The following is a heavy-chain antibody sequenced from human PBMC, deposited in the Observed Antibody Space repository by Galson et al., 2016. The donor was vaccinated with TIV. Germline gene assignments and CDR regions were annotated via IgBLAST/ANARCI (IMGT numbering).Heavy chain of an antibody. D-gene: IGHD3-10*01. CDR3: ARSLVQGVVSQYHGMDV. Sequence: SVKVSCKASGYTFRTYGISWVRQAPGQGLEWMGWISAYTGNTNYAQKVQGRLTMTTDSSTSTAYMELRSLKSDDTAVYVCARSLVQGVVSQYHGMDVWGQGTTVTVSS. V-gene: IGHV1-18*01. J-gene: IGHJ6*02. CDR2: ISAYTGNT. CDR1: GYTFRTYG.